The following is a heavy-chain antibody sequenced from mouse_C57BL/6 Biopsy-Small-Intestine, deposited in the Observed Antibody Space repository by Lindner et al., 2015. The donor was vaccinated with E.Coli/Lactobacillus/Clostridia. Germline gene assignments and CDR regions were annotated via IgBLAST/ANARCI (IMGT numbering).Heavy chain of an antibody. CDR2: INPSSGGT. CDR1: GYTFTGYS. J-gene: IGHJ1*03. V-gene: IGHV1-53*01. D-gene: IGHD2-10*01. Sequence: SVKVSCKASGYTFTGYSIHWVRQAPGQGLEWMGRINPSSGGTNYAQKFQGRVTMTRDTSISTAYMELAGLISDDTAVYYCARCSPESGSAPAYYYYYMDVWGKGTTVTVSS. CDR3: ARCSPESGSAPAYYYYYMDV.